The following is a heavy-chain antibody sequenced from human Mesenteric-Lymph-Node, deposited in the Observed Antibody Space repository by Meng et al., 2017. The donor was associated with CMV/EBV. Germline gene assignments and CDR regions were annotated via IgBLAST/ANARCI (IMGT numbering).Heavy chain of an antibody. V-gene: IGHV4-34*01. D-gene: IGHD6-13*01. CDR1: GGSFSGYY. CDR3: ARYSSSVDY. CDR2: INHSGST. J-gene: IGHJ4*02. Sequence: GSLRLSCAVYGGSFSGYYWSWIRQPPGKGLAWIGEINHSGSTNYNPSLKSRLTISIDTSKDQVSLNLSSVTAADTAVYYCARYSSSVDYWGQGTLVTVSS.